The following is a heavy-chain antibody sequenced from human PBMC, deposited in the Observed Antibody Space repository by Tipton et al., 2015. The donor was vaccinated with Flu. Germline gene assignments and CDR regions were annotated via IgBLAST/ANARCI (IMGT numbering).Heavy chain of an antibody. Sequence: LRLSCAVSGYSIRSSNYYWGWIRQPPGKGLEWIGNIFHSGNTYHNPSLKSRVTISVDTSKNHFSLKLSSVTAADTAVYYCARRDYSNYVSEPKNWSDSWGQGALVIVSS. D-gene: IGHD4-11*01. CDR1: GYSIRSSNYY. CDR2: IFHSGNT. CDR3: ARRDYSNYVSEPKNWSDS. V-gene: IGHV4-38-2*01. J-gene: IGHJ5*01.